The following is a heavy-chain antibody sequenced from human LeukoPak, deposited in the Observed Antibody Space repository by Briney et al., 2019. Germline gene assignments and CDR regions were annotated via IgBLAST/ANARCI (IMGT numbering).Heavy chain of an antibody. CDR1: GSSISNYY. V-gene: IGHV4-4*07. CDR2: IYTSGGT. D-gene: IGHD6-19*01. CDR3: ARAAEYSSGWYLFDY. Sequence: SETLSLTCTLSGSSISNYYWTWIRQPAGKGLEWIGRIYTSGGTNYNPSLKTRVTMSVDTSKNQVSLKLSSVTAADTAMYYCARAAEYSSGWYLFDYWGQGILVTVSA. J-gene: IGHJ4*02.